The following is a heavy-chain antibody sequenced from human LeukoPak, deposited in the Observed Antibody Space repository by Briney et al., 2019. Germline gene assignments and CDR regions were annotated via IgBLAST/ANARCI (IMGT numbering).Heavy chain of an antibody. V-gene: IGHV1-8*01. Sequence: ASVKVSCKASGYTFTSYDINWVRQATGQGLEWMGWMNPNSGNTGYAQKFQGRVTMTRNTSISTAYMELSSLRSEDTAVYYCASLFCSSTSCSHNWFDPWGQGTLVTVSS. D-gene: IGHD2-2*01. CDR1: GYTFTSYD. J-gene: IGHJ5*02. CDR2: MNPNSGNT. CDR3: ASLFCSSTSCSHNWFDP.